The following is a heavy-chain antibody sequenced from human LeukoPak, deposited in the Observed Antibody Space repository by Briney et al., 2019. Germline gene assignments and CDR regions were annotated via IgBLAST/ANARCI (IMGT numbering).Heavy chain of an antibody. D-gene: IGHD3-10*01. CDR2: IKQDGSEK. Sequence: PGGSLRLSCAASGFTFSISSMNWVRQAPGKGLEWVANIKQDGSEKYYVDSVKGRFTISRDNAKNSLYLQMNSLRAEDTAVYYCARVLWFGELLPGYWGQGTLVTVSS. CDR1: GFTFSISS. CDR3: ARVLWFGELLPGY. V-gene: IGHV3-7*01. J-gene: IGHJ4*02.